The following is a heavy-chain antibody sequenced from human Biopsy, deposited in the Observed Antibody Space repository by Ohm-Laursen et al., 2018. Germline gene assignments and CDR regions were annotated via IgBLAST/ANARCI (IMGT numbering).Heavy chain of an antibody. D-gene: IGHD3-10*01. CDR1: GFSFDDYS. V-gene: IGHV3-9*01. J-gene: IGHJ6*02. Sequence: SLRLSCAASGFSFDDYSMHWVRQGPGKGLEWVAHISWDGKNKGYVDSVKGRFTISRDNAQRSLYLQMKSLRPEDTALYYCAKVRKGFGESGSQYNSDMDVWGQGTTVTVSS. CDR2: ISWDGKNK. CDR3: AKVRKGFGESGSQYNSDMDV.